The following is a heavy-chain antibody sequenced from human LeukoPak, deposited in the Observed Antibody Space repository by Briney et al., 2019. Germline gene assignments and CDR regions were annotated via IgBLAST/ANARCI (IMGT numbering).Heavy chain of an antibody. Sequence: PGGSLRLSCAASGFTFSNYWMSWVRQAPGKGLECVANIKQDGSEKYYVDSVKGRFTISRDHAKNSLYLQMNSLRAEDTAVYYCARVITMVRGALDYWGQGTLVTVSS. CDR2: IKQDGSEK. J-gene: IGHJ4*02. V-gene: IGHV3-7*04. CDR1: GFTFSNYW. D-gene: IGHD3-10*01. CDR3: ARVITMVRGALDY.